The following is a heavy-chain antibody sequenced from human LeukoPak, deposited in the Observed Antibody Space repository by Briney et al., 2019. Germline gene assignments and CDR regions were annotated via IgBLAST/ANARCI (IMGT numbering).Heavy chain of an antibody. CDR3: ARRRDSSSLFYSYYYMDV. V-gene: IGHV4-34*01. D-gene: IGHD6-6*01. J-gene: IGHJ6*03. Sequence: SETLSLTCAVYGGSFSGYYWSWIRQPPGKGLEWIGEINHSGSTNYNPSLKSRVTISVDTSKNQFSLKLSSVTAADTAVYYCARRRDSSSLFYSYYYMDVWGKGTTVTVSS. CDR2: INHSGST. CDR1: GGSFSGYY.